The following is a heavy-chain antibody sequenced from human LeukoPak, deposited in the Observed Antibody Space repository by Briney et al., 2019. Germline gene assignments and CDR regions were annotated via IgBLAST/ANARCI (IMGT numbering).Heavy chain of an antibody. V-gene: IGHV4-34*01. CDR2: INHSGST. D-gene: IGHD1-26*01. CDR1: GGSISSYY. J-gene: IGHJ5*02. Sequence: PSETLSLTCTVSGGSISSYYWSWIRQPPGKGLEWIGEINHSGSTNYNPSLKSRVTISVDTSKNQFSLKLSSVTAADTAVYYCARGSLRGSYVWFDPWGQGTLVTVSS. CDR3: ARGSLRGSYVWFDP.